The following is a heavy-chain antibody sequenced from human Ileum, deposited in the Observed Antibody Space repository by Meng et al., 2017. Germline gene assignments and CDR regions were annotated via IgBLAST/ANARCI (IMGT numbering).Heavy chain of an antibody. Sequence: GESLKISCAASGFTFSSYAMNWVRQAPGKGLEWVSGISYSGGRTYYADSVKGRFTIYRDNSKNTLYLQMNSLKAEDTAVYFCAKDTRFTTGWMEVDYWGQGTPVTVSS. J-gene: IGHJ4*02. CDR1: GFTFSSYA. CDR3: AKDTRFTTGWMEVDY. D-gene: IGHD6-19*01. V-gene: IGHV3-23*01. CDR2: ISYSGGRT.